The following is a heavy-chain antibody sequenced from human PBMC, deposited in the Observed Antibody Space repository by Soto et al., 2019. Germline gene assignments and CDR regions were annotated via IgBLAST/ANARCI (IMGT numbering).Heavy chain of an antibody. CDR2: ISGSGGSK. J-gene: IGHJ4*02. CDR3: AKDKKLWFGVFPLFDY. Sequence: PGGSLRLSCAASGFTFSSYAMSWVRQAPGKGLEWVSAISGSGGSKYYADSVKGRFTISRDNYKNTLYLQMNSLRAEDTAVYYCAKDKKLWFGVFPLFDYWGQGTLVTVSS. V-gene: IGHV3-23*01. D-gene: IGHD3-10*01. CDR1: GFTFSSYA.